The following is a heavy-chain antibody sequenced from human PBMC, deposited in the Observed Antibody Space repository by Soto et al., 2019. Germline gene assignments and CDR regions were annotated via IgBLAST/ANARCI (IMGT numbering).Heavy chain of an antibody. CDR3: ATRTDYYYGSGSLGGMDV. Sequence: QVQLQESGPGLVKPSQTLSLTCTVSGGSISSGSYYWSWIRQLPGKGLGWMGYIYYSGSTYYNPSLKSRVTISVDTSKNQFSLKLNSVTAADTAVYYCATRTDYYYGSGSLGGMDVWGQGTTVTVSS. CDR1: GGSISSGSYY. CDR2: IYYSGST. J-gene: IGHJ6*02. V-gene: IGHV4-31*03. D-gene: IGHD3-10*01.